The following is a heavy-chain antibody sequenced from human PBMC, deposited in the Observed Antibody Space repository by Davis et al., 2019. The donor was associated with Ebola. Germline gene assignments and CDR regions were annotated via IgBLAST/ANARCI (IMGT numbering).Heavy chain of an antibody. CDR2: INAGNGNT. CDR3: ARDSGVVAAIWFDP. D-gene: IGHD2-15*01. J-gene: IGHJ5*02. Sequence: ASVKVSCKAFGYTFTSYGISWVRQVPGHRLEWMGWINAGNGNTKYSQKFQGRVTITRDTSASTAYMELSSLRSEDTAVYYCARDSGVVAAIWFDPWGQGTLVTVSS. V-gene: IGHV1-3*01. CDR1: GYTFTSYG.